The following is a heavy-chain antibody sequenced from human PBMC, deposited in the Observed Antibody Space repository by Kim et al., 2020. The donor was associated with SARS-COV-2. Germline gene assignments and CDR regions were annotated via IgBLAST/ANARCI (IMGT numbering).Heavy chain of an antibody. Sequence: YHADSVKGRFTISRDNSKNTLYLQMNSLRAEDTAVYYCAKSGSGWSSDDYWGQGTLVTVSS. J-gene: IGHJ4*02. V-gene: IGHV3-23*01. CDR3: AKSGSGWSSDDY. D-gene: IGHD6-19*01.